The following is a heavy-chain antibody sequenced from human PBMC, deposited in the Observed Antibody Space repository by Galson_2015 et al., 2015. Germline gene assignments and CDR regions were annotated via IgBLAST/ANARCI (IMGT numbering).Heavy chain of an antibody. V-gene: IGHV1-18*01. J-gene: IGHJ5*02. D-gene: IGHD2-2*01. CDR2: ISAYNSNT. CDR3: ARSLVPAAIEGWVLGCGFDP. Sequence: QSGAEVKKPGESLKVSCKASGYTFTSYGISWVRQAPGQGLEWMGWISAYNSNTNYAQKLQGRVTMTTDTSTSTAYMELRSLRSDDTAVYYCARSLVPAAIEGWVLGCGFDPWGQGTLVTVSS. CDR1: GYTFTSYG.